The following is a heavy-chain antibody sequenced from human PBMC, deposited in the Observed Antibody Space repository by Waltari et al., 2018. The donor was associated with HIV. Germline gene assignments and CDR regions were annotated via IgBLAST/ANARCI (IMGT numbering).Heavy chain of an antibody. Sequence: QVQLQESGPGLVKPSETLSLTCTVSGGSISNYYWTWIRPPPWKGLGWIGYIYYSGTTNYNPSLKSRVTILVDRSKNQVSLKLTSVTAADTAVYYCVRQRDHYDVWGQGTSVTVSS. J-gene: IGHJ6*02. CDR3: VRQRDHYDV. V-gene: IGHV4-59*01. CDR1: GGSISNYY. D-gene: IGHD3-16*01. CDR2: IYYSGTT.